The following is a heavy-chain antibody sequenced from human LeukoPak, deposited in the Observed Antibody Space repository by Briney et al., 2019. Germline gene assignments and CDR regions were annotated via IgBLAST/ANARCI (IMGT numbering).Heavy chain of an antibody. CDR3: ARGVAYCGGDCYRAFDI. D-gene: IGHD2-21*02. CDR1: GFTFSTTA. Sequence: GGSLRLSCAASGFTFSTTAMGWVRQAPGKGLEWLSVISGSGDNTVMSGSGENTYYADSVKGRFTISRDNSKNTLYLQMNTLRAEDTAVYYCARGVAYCGGDCYRAFDIWGQGTMVTVSS. CDR2: ISGSGDNTVMSGSGENT. V-gene: IGHV3-23*01. J-gene: IGHJ3*02.